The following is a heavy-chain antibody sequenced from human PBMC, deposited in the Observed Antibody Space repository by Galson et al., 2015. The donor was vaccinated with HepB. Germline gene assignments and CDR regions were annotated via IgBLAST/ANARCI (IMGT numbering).Heavy chain of an antibody. D-gene: IGHD4-23*01. J-gene: IGHJ5*02. CDR3: ARPYGGNSDWFDP. Sequence: ETLSLTCTVSGGSISSSSYYWGWIRQPPGKGLEWIGSIYYSGSTYYNPSLKSRVTISVDTSKNQFSLKLSSVTAADTAVYYCARPYGGNSDWFDPWGQGTLVTVSS. CDR2: IYYSGST. V-gene: IGHV4-39*01. CDR1: GGSISSSSYY.